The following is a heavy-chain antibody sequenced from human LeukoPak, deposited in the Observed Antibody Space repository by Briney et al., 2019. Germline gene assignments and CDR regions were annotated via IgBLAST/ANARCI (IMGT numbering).Heavy chain of an antibody. CDR3: ARGRDLFDS. CDR1: GFTFSSYW. J-gene: IGHJ4*02. V-gene: IGHV3-48*04. Sequence: GGSLRLSCAASGFTFSSYWMHWVRQAPGKGLEWISYITSSSSTIYYADSVKGRFTISRDNAKNSLYLQMNSLRAEDTAVYYCARGRDLFDSWGQGTLVTVSS. CDR2: ITSSSSTI.